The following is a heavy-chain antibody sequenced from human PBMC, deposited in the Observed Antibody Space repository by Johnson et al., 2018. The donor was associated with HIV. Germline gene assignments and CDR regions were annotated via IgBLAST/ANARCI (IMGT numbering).Heavy chain of an antibody. Sequence: MQLVESGGGLVQPGGSLRLSCVVSGFPFSSFWMHWVRQTPGKGLEWVANINQDGSEKYYVDSARGRFTISRDNSKNSLYLQMSSLRAEDTAVYYCATDIVVVKSAFDIWGQGTMVTVSS. CDR3: ATDIVVVKSAFDI. D-gene: IGHD2-15*01. CDR1: GFPFSSFW. V-gene: IGHV3-7*01. J-gene: IGHJ3*02. CDR2: INQDGSEK.